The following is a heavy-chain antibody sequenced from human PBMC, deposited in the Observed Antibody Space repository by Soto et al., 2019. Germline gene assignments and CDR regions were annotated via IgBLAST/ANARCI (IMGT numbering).Heavy chain of an antibody. D-gene: IGHD1-26*01. J-gene: IGHJ4*02. Sequence: ASVKVSCKASGYTFTVYYMHWVRQAPGQGLEWVGWINPKSGGTMYPQKFQGRVTMTWDTSISTAYMALTRLRSDDTAVDYCARDLEKGGGSEGFDYWGQGTLVTVSS. CDR3: ARDLEKGGGSEGFDY. V-gene: IGHV1-2*02. CDR1: GYTFTVYY. CDR2: INPKSGGT.